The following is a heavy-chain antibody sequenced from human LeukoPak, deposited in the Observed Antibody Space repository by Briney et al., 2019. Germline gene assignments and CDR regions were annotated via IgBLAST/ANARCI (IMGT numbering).Heavy chain of an antibody. J-gene: IGHJ4*02. CDR3: ARPETEDSSGYFRFDY. V-gene: IGHV4-39*01. Sequence: PSETLSLTRIVPGGSLSSASYYWGWVRHPPGEGLEWLGCISYSGSTYYNPSLKSRVTISVDTSKNQFSLKLSSVTAADTAVYYCARPETEDSSGYFRFDYWGQGTLVTVSS. CDR2: ISYSGST. CDR1: GGSLSSASYY. D-gene: IGHD3-22*01.